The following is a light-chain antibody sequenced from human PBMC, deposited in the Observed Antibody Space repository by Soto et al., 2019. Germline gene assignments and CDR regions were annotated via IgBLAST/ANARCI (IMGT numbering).Light chain of an antibody. J-gene: IGLJ2*01. V-gene: IGLV2-14*03. CDR3: SSYTRDSTVV. CDR2: DVT. Sequence: QSVLTQPASVSGSPGQSITISCTGTSSDIGAYDYVSWYQHQPGKAPKLMIVDVTNRPSGVSDRFSGSKSDNTASLTISGLQAEDEADYYCSSYTRDSTVVFGGGTKVTVL. CDR1: SSDIGAYDY.